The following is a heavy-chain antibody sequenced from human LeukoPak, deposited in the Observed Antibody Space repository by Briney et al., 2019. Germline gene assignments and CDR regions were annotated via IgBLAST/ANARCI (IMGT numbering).Heavy chain of an antibody. CDR3: ARGATVTTRILDY. V-gene: IGHV3-21*01. CDR2: ISSSSSYI. CDR1: GFTFSSYS. D-gene: IGHD4-17*01. Sequence: GGSLRLSCAASGFTFSSYSMTWVRQAPGKGLEWVSSISSSSSYIYYADSVKGRFTISRDNAKNSLYLQMNSLRAEDTAVYYCARGATVTTRILDYWGQGTLVTVSS. J-gene: IGHJ4*02.